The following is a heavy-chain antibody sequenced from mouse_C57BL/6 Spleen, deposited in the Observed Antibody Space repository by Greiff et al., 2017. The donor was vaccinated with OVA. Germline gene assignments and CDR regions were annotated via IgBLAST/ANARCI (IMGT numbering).Heavy chain of an antibody. CDR1: GYTFTSYW. Sequence: QVQLQQSGAELVKPGASVKLSCKASGYTFTSYWMHWVKQRPGQGLEWIGMIHPNSGSTNYNEKFKSKATLTVDKSSSTAYMQLSSLTSEDSAVYYWARNDYYGSETWYFDVWGTGTTVTVSS. CDR3: ARNDYYGSETWYFDV. CDR2: IHPNSGST. J-gene: IGHJ1*03. D-gene: IGHD1-1*01. V-gene: IGHV1-64*01.